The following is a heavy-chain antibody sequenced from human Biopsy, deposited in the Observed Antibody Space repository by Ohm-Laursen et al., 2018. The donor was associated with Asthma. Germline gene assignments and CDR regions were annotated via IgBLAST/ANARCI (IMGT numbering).Heavy chain of an antibody. CDR3: ARDLRSDNWNPWGMDV. D-gene: IGHD1-20*01. Sequence: RLSCTASGFAVSRDHMFWVRQAPGKGLEWVAVISYDGTNKDYADSVKGRFTFSRDNSQNTLSLEMNSLRVEDTAVYYCARDLRSDNWNPWGMDVWGLGTTVTVAS. V-gene: IGHV3-30-3*01. CDR1: GFAVSRDH. CDR2: ISYDGTNK. J-gene: IGHJ6*02.